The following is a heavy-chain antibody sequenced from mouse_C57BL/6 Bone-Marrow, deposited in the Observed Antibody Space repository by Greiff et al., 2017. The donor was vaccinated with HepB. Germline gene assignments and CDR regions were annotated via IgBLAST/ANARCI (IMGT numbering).Heavy chain of an antibody. J-gene: IGHJ2*01. CDR3: TRGGLLRLTGSYYFDY. Sequence: VQLQESGAELVRPGASVTLSCKASGYTFTDYEMHWVKQTPVHGLVWIGAIDPETGGTAYNQKFKGKAILTADKSSSTAYMELRSLTSEDSAVYYCTRGGLLRLTGSYYFDYWGQGTTLTVSS. D-gene: IGHD1-2*01. CDR1: GYTFTDYE. V-gene: IGHV1-15*01. CDR2: IDPETGGT.